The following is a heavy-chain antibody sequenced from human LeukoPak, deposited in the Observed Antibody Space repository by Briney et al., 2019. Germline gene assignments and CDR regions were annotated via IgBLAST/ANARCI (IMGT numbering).Heavy chain of an antibody. CDR1: GGSISSYY. CDR2: IYYSGST. CDR3: ARWSRWPGWFDP. D-gene: IGHD5-24*01. Sequence: KASESLSLTCTVSGGSISSYYWSWVRQPPGNGLEWLGYIYYSGSTNYKPSLKSRVTISVDTSKSQFSLKLSSVTGADTAVYYCARWSRWPGWFDPWGQGTLVTVPS. J-gene: IGHJ5*02. V-gene: IGHV4-59*01.